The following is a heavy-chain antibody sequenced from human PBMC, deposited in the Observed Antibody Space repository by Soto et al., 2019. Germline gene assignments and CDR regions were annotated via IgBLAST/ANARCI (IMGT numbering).Heavy chain of an antibody. CDR3: ARQSSSWRRGWFDP. CDR1: GGSISSYY. D-gene: IGHD6-13*01. Sequence: QVQLQESGPGLVKPSETLPLTCTVSGGSISSYYWSWIRQPPGKGLEWIGYIYYSGSTNYNPSLKSRVTISVDTSKNQFSLKLSSVTAADTAVYYCARQSSSWRRGWFDPWGQGTLVTVSS. CDR2: IYYSGST. V-gene: IGHV4-59*08. J-gene: IGHJ5*02.